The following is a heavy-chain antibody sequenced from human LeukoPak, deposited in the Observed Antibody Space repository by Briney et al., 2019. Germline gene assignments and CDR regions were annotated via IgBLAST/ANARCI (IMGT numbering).Heavy chain of an antibody. V-gene: IGHV4-4*07. CDR1: GGSIGNYY. CDR2: ISTSGTT. D-gene: IGHD3-10*01. J-gene: IGHJ4*02. Sequence: SETLSLTCTVSGGSIGNYYWNWIRQPAGKGLKWIGRISTSGTTNYHPSLKSRVTLSLDTSKNQFSLNLRSVTAADTAIYFCARRHPYYYGSGTYSREDWGQGTLVTVSS. CDR3: ARRHPYYYGSGTYSRED.